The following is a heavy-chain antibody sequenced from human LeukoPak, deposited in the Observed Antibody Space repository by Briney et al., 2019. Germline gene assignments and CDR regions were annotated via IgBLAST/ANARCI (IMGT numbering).Heavy chain of an antibody. Sequence: GGSLRLSCAASGFTFSSYAMSWVRQSPGGGLEWVSAISGSGDTTYHADSVKGRFAISRDNSENRLSLQMDSLRAEDTAVYFCAKDTTAWWYHRAYMDVWGKGTTVTVSS. CDR3: AKDTTAWWYHRAYMDV. V-gene: IGHV3-23*01. CDR1: GFTFSSYA. D-gene: IGHD2-15*01. J-gene: IGHJ6*03. CDR2: ISGSGDTT.